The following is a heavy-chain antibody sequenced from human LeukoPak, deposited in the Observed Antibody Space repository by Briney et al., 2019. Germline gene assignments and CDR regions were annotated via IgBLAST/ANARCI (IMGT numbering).Heavy chain of an antibody. Sequence: PSETLSLTCTVSGGSISSYYWSWIRQPPGKGLEWIGEINHSGSTNYNPSLKSRVTISVDTSKNQFSLKLSSVTAADTAVYYCARGHPHLRWYKIFDYWGQGTLVTVSS. J-gene: IGHJ4*02. CDR1: GGSISSYY. V-gene: IGHV4-34*01. CDR2: INHSGST. CDR3: ARGHPHLRWYKIFDY. D-gene: IGHD4-23*01.